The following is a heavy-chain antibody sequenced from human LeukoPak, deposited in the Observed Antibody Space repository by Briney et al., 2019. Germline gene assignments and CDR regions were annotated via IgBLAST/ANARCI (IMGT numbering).Heavy chain of an antibody. J-gene: IGHJ4*02. CDR1: GGSISSYY. CDR2: IYYSGST. CDR3: ARHRVGATRTGD. V-gene: IGHV4-59*08. Sequence: PSETLSLTCTVWGGSISSYYWSCNRQPPGKGLEWIGYIYYSGSTNYSPSLKSRLTISVDTSKNQFSLKLSSVTAGDTAVYYWARHRVGATRTGDWGQGTLVTVSS. D-gene: IGHD1-26*01.